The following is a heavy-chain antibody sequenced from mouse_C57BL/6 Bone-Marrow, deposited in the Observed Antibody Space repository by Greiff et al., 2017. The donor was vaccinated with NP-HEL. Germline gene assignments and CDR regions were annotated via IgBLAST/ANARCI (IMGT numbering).Heavy chain of an antibody. CDR3: ARSGDGSYYFDY. V-gene: IGHV1-63*01. D-gene: IGHD2-3*01. J-gene: IGHJ2*01. Sequence: VQLQESGAELVRPGTSVKMSCKASGYTFTNYWIGWAKQRPGHGLEWIGDIYPGGGYTNYNEKFKGKATLTADKSSSTAYMQFSSLTSEDSAIYYCARSGDGSYYFDYWGQGTTLTVSS. CDR2: IYPGGGYT. CDR1: GYTFTNYW.